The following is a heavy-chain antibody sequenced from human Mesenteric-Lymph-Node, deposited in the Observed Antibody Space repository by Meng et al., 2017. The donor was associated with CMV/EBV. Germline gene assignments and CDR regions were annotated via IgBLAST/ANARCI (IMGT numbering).Heavy chain of an antibody. D-gene: IGHD6-13*01. CDR1: GFTFSAYS. CDR2: ISSSTSFI. J-gene: IGHJ4*02. Sequence: GESLKISCAASGFTFSAYSMNWVRQAPGKGLEWVSSISSSTSFIYYADSVRGRFTVSRDNSRNILYLQMNSLRPEDTALYYCAYYSSSGYYFDYWGQGTLVTVSS. CDR3: AYYSSSGYYFDY. V-gene: IGHV3-21*06.